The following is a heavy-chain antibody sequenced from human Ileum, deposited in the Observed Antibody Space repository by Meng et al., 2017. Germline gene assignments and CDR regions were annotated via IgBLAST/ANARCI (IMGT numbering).Heavy chain of an antibody. J-gene: IGHJ4*02. CDR3: ARGLRYTYGYNYFDY. D-gene: IGHD1-1*01. CDR2: ISSSGGFV. V-gene: IGHV3-48*03. CDR1: GFTFSDYE. Sequence: GESLKISCTASGFTFSDYEINWVRQAPGKGLEWVSIISSSGGFVNYAASVKGRFTISRDNTNNSLYLQMNSLRAEDTALYYCARGLRYTYGYNYFDYWGQGTLVTVSS.